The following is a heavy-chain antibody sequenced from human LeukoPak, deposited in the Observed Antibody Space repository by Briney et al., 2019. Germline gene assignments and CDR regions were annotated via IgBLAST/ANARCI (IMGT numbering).Heavy chain of an antibody. CDR1: GFTFSSYS. D-gene: IGHD6-19*01. CDR2: ISSSSSYI. J-gene: IGHJ4*02. Sequence: GSLRLSCAASGFTFSSYSMNWVRQAPGKGLEWVSSISSSSSYIYYADSVKGRFTISRDNAKNSLYLQMNSLRAEDTAVYYCASPRGYSSGFDYWGQGTLVTVSS. V-gene: IGHV3-21*01. CDR3: ASPRGYSSGFDY.